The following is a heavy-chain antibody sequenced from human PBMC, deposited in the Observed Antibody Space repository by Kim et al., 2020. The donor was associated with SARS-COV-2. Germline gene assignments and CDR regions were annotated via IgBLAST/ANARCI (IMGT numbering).Heavy chain of an antibody. CDR3: ARGLIGSGVSSYDYGLDV. CDR1: GGSLTDYY. J-gene: IGHJ6*02. Sequence: SETLSLTCAVYGGSLTDYYWSWIRQPPGKGLEWIGEINHRGSTNYNTSLNSRVTISLDTSENQFSLILRSVTAADTAVYYCARGLIGSGVSSYDYGLDVWGLGTTVTVSS. CDR2: INHRGST. V-gene: IGHV4-34*01. D-gene: IGHD3-3*01.